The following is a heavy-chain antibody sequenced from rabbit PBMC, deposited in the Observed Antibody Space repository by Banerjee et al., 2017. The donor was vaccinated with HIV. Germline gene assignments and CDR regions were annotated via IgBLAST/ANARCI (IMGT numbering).Heavy chain of an antibody. CDR2: IYIGSSGTT. Sequence: QSLEESGGDLVKPGASLTLTCTASGFSFSNTYYIYWVRQAPGKGLEWIACIYIGSSGTTYYASWAKGRFTISKTSSTTVTLQMTSLTAADTATYFCARRDGGYVAYGYAYYGMDLWGPGTLVTVS. CDR1: GFSFSNTYY. CDR3: ARRDGGYVAYGYAYYGMDL. J-gene: IGHJ6*01. D-gene: IGHD6-1*01. V-gene: IGHV1S40*01.